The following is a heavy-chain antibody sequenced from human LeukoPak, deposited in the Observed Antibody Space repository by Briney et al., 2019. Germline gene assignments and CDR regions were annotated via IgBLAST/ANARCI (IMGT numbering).Heavy chain of an antibody. J-gene: IGHJ3*02. Sequence: GGSLRLSCAASGFTFSSSGMHWVRQAPGKGLEWVAFIRYDGNNKYYADSVKGRFTISRDNSKNTLYLQMNSLRAEDTAVYYCAKGWYDAFDIWGQGTMVTVSS. D-gene: IGHD2-15*01. V-gene: IGHV3-30*02. CDR3: AKGWYDAFDI. CDR2: IRYDGNNK. CDR1: GFTFSSSG.